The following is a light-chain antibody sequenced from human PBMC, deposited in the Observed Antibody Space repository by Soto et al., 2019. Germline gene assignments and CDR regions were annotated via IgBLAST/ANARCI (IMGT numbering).Light chain of an antibody. CDR2: GAS. V-gene: IGKV3-20*01. Sequence: EIVLTQSPGTLSLSPGERATLSCRPSQSVNSNYLAWYQQKPGQAPRLLIYGASSRATGIPDRFSGSGSGTDFTITISRLEPEDFAVYYCQQYGSSPTYTFGQGTKLEIK. J-gene: IGKJ2*01. CDR1: QSVNSNY. CDR3: QQYGSSPTYT.